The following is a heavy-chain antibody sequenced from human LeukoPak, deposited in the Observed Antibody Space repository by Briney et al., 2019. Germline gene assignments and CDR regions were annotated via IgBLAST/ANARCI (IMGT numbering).Heavy chain of an antibody. D-gene: IGHD3-3*01. CDR1: GFTFDDYG. Sequence: GGSLRLSCAASGFTFDDYGMSWVRQAPGKGLEWVANIKQDGSEKYYVDSVKGRFTISRDNAKNSLYLQMNSLRAEDTAVYYCARVGVVIHYYYYYYMDVWGKGTTVTVSS. J-gene: IGHJ6*03. CDR3: ARVGVVIHYYYYYYMDV. V-gene: IGHV3-7*01. CDR2: IKQDGSEK.